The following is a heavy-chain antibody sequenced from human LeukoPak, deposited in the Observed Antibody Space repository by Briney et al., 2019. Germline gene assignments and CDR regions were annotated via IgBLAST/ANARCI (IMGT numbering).Heavy chain of an antibody. J-gene: IGHJ4*02. CDR2: IASDGSST. Sequence: GGSLRLSCAASGFTFSSYWMNWVRQAPGKGLVWVSRIASDGSSTTYADSVKGRFSISRDNAKNTLYLQMNSLRVEDTAVYYCARDAVDTAYDYWGQGTLVTVSS. CDR1: GFTFSSYW. CDR3: ARDAVDTAYDY. V-gene: IGHV3-74*01. D-gene: IGHD5-18*01.